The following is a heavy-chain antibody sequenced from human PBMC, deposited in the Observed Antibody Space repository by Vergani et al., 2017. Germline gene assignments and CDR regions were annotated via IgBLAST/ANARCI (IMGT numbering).Heavy chain of an antibody. V-gene: IGHV3-30-3*01. CDR3: SRGGGVVVVAANDAFDV. CDR2: ISFDGSNK. CDR1: GFTFSSYA. D-gene: IGHD2-15*01. J-gene: IGHJ3*01. Sequence: QVQLVESGGGVVQPGRSLRLSCAASGFTFSSYATYWVRQAPGKGLEWVAVISFDGSNKYYAYSVKGRFTISRDNSKNTLYLQMNSLRAGDTAAYYCSRGGGVVVVAANDAFDVWGQGTMVTVSS.